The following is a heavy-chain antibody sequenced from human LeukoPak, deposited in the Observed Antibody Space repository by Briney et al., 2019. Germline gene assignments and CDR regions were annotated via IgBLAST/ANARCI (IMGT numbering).Heavy chain of an antibody. CDR3: ATDSSRPGYSSGWDFDY. Sequence: ASVKVTCNVSGYTLTELSMHWVRQAPGKGLEWMGGFDPEDGETIYAQKFQGRVTMTEDTSTDTAYMELSSLRSEDTAVYYCATDSSRPGYSSGWDFDYWGQGTLVTVSS. CDR2: FDPEDGET. D-gene: IGHD6-19*01. J-gene: IGHJ4*02. CDR1: GYTLTELS. V-gene: IGHV1-24*01.